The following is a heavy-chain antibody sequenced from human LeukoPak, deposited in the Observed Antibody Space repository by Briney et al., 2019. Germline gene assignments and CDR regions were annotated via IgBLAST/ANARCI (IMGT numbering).Heavy chain of an antibody. V-gene: IGHV3-23*01. CDR3: VKEPSRGSYADH. CDR2: ISESGRDT. D-gene: IGHD3-16*01. CDR1: GFIFSSYS. Sequence: PGGSLRLSCAASGFIFSSYSMSWVRQAPGKGLEWVSAISESGRDTYYTDSVKGRFTISRDNSKSTLYLQMDSLRAEDTAVYYRVKEPSRGSYADHWGQGTLVTVSS. J-gene: IGHJ4*02.